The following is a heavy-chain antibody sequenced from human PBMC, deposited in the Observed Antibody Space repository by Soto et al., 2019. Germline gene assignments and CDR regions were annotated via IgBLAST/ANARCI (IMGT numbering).Heavy chain of an antibody. CDR2: ISAYNGNT. CDR1: GYTFTSYG. Sequence: GASVKVSCKASGYTFTSYGISWVRQAPGQGLEWMGWISAYNGNTNYAQKLQGRVTMTTDTSTSTAYMELRSLRSDDTVVFYCARGSSGWYGYYYYGMDVWGQGTTVTVSS. D-gene: IGHD6-19*01. V-gene: IGHV1-18*01. J-gene: IGHJ6*02. CDR3: ARGSSGWYGYYYYGMDV.